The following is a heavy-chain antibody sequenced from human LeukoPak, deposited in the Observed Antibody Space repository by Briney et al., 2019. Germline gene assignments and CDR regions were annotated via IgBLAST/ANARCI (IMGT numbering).Heavy chain of an antibody. CDR3: ARYESSASFDP. V-gene: IGHV4-4*09. D-gene: IGHD3-22*01. J-gene: IGHJ5*02. Sequence: PSQTLSLTCTVSGGSIDSDYWSWIRQPPGKGREWIGEMYNSGYPNYGPSFKSRVTMSLDTSKNQFSLTLNSVTAADTAVYYCARYESSASFDPWGQGTLVTVSS. CDR2: MYNSGYP. CDR1: GGSIDSDY.